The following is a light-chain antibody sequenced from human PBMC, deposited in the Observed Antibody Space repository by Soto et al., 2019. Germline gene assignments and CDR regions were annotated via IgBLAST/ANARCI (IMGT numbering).Light chain of an antibody. J-gene: IGKJ1*01. CDR1: QSVSNNY. CDR3: QQCATSPLT. V-gene: IGKV3-20*01. CDR2: DAS. Sequence: EIVLTQSPGTLSLSPGERATLSCRASQSVSNNYVAWYPQKPGQAPSLLIYDASSSAPGIPDRFTGSGSGTDFTLTISRLELEDVAVYYCQQCATSPLTFGQGTRVDIK.